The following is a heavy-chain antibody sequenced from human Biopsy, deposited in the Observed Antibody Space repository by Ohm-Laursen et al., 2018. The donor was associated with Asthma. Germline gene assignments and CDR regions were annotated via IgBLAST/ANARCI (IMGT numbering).Heavy chain of an antibody. CDR2: HDHEEGGT. V-gene: IGHV1-24*01. CDR1: GYSLTDLS. CDR3: ASDFPKDYVRYNSQF. Sequence: ASVKVSCKISGYSLTDLSVHWVRQAPGQGLEWMGGHDHEEGGTVNARRFQGRVTMTEDTSTDTAYMELSSLSSDDTAVYYCASDFPKDYVRYNSQFWGQGTLVTVSS. D-gene: IGHD1-1*01. J-gene: IGHJ4*02.